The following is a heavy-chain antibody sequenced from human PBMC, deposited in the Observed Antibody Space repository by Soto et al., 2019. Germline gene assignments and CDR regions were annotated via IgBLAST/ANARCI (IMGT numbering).Heavy chain of an antibody. CDR3: AKDTIAVPGPGAFDI. Sequence: GGSLRLSCAASGFTFDDYAMHWVRQAPGKGLEWVSGISWNSGSIGYADSVKGRFTISRDNAKNSLYLQMNSLRAEDTALYYCAKDTIAVPGPGAFDIWGPGTMVTVSS. V-gene: IGHV3-9*01. CDR1: GFTFDDYA. CDR2: ISWNSGSI. J-gene: IGHJ3*02. D-gene: IGHD6-19*01.